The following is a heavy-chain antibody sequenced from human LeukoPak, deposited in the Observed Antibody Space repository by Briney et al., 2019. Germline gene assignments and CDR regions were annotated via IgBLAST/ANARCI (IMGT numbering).Heavy chain of an antibody. Sequence: SVKVSCKASGGTFSGYAISWVRQAPGQGLEWMGRIIPIFGTANYAQKFQGRVTITTDESTSTAYMELSSLRSEDTAVYYCARDHGYSYGYYSDYWGQGTLVTVSS. J-gene: IGHJ4*02. CDR3: ARDHGYSYGYYSDY. D-gene: IGHD5-18*01. CDR1: GGTFSGYA. CDR2: IIPIFGTA. V-gene: IGHV1-69*05.